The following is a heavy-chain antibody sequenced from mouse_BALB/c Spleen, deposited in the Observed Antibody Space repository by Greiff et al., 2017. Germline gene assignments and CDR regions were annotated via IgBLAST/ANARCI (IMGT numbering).Heavy chain of an antibody. V-gene: IGHV2-3*01. J-gene: IGHJ4*01. CDR1: GFSLTSYG. D-gene: IGHD2-4*01. Sequence: VQRVESGPGLVAPSQSLSITCTVSGFSLTSYGVSWVRQPPGKGLEWLGVIWGDGSTNYHSALISRLSISKDNSKSQVFLKLNSLQTDDTATYYCAQGGGLRRRGYYAMDYWGQGTSVTVSS. CDR2: IWGDGST. CDR3: AQGGGLRRRGYYAMDY.